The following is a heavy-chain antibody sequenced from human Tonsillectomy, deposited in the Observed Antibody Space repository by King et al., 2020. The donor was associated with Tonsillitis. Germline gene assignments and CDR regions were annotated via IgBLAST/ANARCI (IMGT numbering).Heavy chain of an antibody. Sequence: QLVQSGAEVXKPGASVKVSCKASGYTFTSYDINWVRQXTXQGXXXMXXXXXXXXXXXSXXXXXGRVTMTXNTTISTAYMELSSLRSEDTAVYYCARGYCSGGSCYSDAFDIWGQGTMVTVSS. V-gene: IGHV1-8*01. J-gene: IGHJ3*02. D-gene: IGHD2-15*01. CDR3: ARGYCSGGSCYSDAFDI. CDR1: GYTFTSYD. CDR2: XXXXXXXX.